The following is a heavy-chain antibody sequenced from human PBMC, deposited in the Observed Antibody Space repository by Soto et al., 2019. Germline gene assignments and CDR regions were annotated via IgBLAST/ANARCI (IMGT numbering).Heavy chain of an antibody. J-gene: IGHJ3*02. D-gene: IGHD3-10*01. CDR1: GYTFTSYY. CDR3: AGIRLWFGELWEDAFDI. Sequence: QVQLVQSGAEVKKPGASVKVSCKASGYTFTSYYMHWVRQAPGQGLEWMGIINPSGGSTSYAQKFQGRVTMTGDTSTSTVYMELSSLRSEDTAVYYCAGIRLWFGELWEDAFDIWGQGTMVTVSS. V-gene: IGHV1-46*03. CDR2: INPSGGST.